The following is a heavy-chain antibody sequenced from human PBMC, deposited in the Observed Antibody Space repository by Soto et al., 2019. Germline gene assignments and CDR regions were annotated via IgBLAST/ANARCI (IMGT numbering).Heavy chain of an antibody. V-gene: IGHV3-23*01. CDR3: ARTITGYFWAGAY. D-gene: IGHD5-12*01. CDR2: IGGSGANT. J-gene: IGHJ4*02. CDR1: GFTFNMYA. Sequence: ESLRLSCAASGFTFNMYAISWVRQAPGKGLEWVAGIGGSGANTYYADFVKGRFTISRDNPKNTLYLQMDSLRAEDTATYYCARTITGYFWAGAYWGQGTLVTVSS.